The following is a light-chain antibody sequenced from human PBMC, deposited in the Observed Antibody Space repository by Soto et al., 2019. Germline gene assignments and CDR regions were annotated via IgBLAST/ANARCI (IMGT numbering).Light chain of an antibody. Sequence: EIGLKQSPGTLSLSPGERATLSCRASQSVSSSYLAWYQQKPGQAPRLLIYGASSRATGIPDRFSGSGSGTAFTLTISRLEPEDFAVYYCQQYGSSLFAFGPGTKVDSK. V-gene: IGKV3-20*01. J-gene: IGKJ3*01. CDR2: GAS. CDR1: QSVSSSY. CDR3: QQYGSSLFA.